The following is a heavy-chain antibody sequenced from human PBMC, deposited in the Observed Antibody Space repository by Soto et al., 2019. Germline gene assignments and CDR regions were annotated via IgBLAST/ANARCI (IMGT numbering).Heavy chain of an antibody. J-gene: IGHJ5*02. CDR2: ISAYNGNT. CDR1: GYTFTSYG. V-gene: IGHV1-18*01. CDR3: AREYQLPTHPHNWFDP. D-gene: IGHD2-2*01. Sequence: GASVKVSCKASGYTFTSYGISWVRQAPGQGLEWMGWISAYNGNTNYAQKLQGRVTMTTDTSTSTAYMELRSLRSDDTAVYYCAREYQLPTHPHNWFDPWGQGTLVTVSS.